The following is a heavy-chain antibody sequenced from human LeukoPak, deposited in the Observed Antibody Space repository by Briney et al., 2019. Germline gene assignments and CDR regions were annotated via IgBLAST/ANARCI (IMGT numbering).Heavy chain of an antibody. D-gene: IGHD2-15*01. CDR2: IYHSGST. V-gene: IGHV4-4*02. J-gene: IGHJ4*02. CDR3: ARLVVVAATFDY. Sequence: PSETLSLTCAVSGGSISSSNWWSWVRQPPGKGLEWIGEIYHSGSTNYNPSLKSRVTISVDKSKNQFSLKLGSVTAADTAVYYCARLVVVAATFDYWGQGTLVTVSS. CDR1: GGSISSSNW.